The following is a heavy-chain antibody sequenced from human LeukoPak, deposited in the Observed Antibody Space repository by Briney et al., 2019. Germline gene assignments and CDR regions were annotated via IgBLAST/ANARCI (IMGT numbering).Heavy chain of an antibody. D-gene: IGHD6-13*01. V-gene: IGHV3-9*01. CDR1: GFTFDDYA. J-gene: IGHJ4*02. CDR3: AKDIKPGSSWSLDY. Sequence: PGGSLRLSCAASGFTFDDYAMQWLRHAPGKGVEGVSGISWNSGSIGYADSVKGRFTISRDNAKNSLYLQMNSLRAEDTALYYCAKDIKPGSSWSLDYWGQGTLVTVSS. CDR2: ISWNSGSI.